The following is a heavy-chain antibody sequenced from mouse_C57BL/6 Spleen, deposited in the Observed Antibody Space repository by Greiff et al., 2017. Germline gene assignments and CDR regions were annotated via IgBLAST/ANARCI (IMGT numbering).Heavy chain of an antibody. CDR3: GRPSGDVPFAY. CDR2: INPSSGYT. V-gene: IGHV1-7*01. J-gene: IGHJ3*01. D-gene: IGHD4-1*01. Sequence: QVQLQQSGAELVKPGASVKLSCKASGYTFTSYWMHWVKQRPGQGLEWIGYINPSSGYTKYNQKFKDKATLTADKSSSTAYMQLSSLKYEDSAVYYCGRPSGDVPFAYWGQGTMVTVSA. CDR1: GYTFTSYW.